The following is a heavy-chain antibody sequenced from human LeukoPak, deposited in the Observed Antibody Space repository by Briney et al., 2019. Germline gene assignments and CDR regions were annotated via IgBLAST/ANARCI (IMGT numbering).Heavy chain of an antibody. J-gene: IGHJ4*02. V-gene: IGHV4-59*01. CDR3: ARSGTKSNGFDY. D-gene: IGHD2-8*01. CDR2: IYYSGST. Sequence: SETLSLTCTVSGGSISTYYWSWIRQPPGKGLEWIGYIYYSGSTNYSPSLQSRVTISVDTSRNQFSLRLSSVTAADTAMYYCARSGTKSNGFDYWGQGTLVTVSS. CDR1: GGSISTYY.